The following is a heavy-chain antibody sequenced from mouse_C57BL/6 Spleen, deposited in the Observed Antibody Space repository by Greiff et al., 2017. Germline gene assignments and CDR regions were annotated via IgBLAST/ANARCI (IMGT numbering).Heavy chain of an antibody. J-gene: IGHJ2*01. CDR2: IHPNSGST. Sequence: QVQLQQPGAELVKPGASVKLSCKASGYTFTSYWMHWVKQRPGQGLEWIGMIHPNSGSTNYNEKFKSKATLTVDKSSSTAYMQLSSLTSEDSAVYYCARGAGTEGYYFDYWGKGTTLTVSS. D-gene: IGHD4-1*01. CDR3: ARGAGTEGYYFDY. V-gene: IGHV1-64*01. CDR1: GYTFTSYW.